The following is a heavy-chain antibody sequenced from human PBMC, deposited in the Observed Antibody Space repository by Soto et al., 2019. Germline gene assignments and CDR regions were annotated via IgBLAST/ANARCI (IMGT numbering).Heavy chain of an antibody. Sequence: QVQLVQSGAEVKKPGSSVKVSCKASGGTFSSYAISWVRQAPGQGLEWMGGLIPIFGTANYAQKFQGRVTITADKSTSTAYMELSSLRSEDTAVYYCARPSTIFGVVTPYGMDVWGQGTTVTVSS. CDR1: GGTFSSYA. CDR3: ARPSTIFGVVTPYGMDV. J-gene: IGHJ6*02. D-gene: IGHD3-3*01. CDR2: LIPIFGTA. V-gene: IGHV1-69*06.